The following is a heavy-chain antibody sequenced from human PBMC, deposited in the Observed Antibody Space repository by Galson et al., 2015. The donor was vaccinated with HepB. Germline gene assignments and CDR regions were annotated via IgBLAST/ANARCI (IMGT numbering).Heavy chain of an antibody. Sequence: CAASGFIFSNSVMHWVRQAPGKGLEWVALISFDRSNKYYADSVKGRFTIPRDNSKNTLYLEMNSLRAEDTAVYYCARERTSSGSYFRSGAFDIWGQGTMVTVSS. CDR2: ISFDRSNK. V-gene: IGHV3-30*01. J-gene: IGHJ3*02. CDR3: ARERTSSGSYFRSGAFDI. CDR1: GFIFSNSV. D-gene: IGHD1-26*01.